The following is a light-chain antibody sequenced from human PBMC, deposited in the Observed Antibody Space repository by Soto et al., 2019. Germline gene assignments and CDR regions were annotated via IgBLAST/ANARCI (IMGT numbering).Light chain of an antibody. CDR1: NIGSKD. Sequence: SYELTQPPSVSVAPGQTARIPCGGNNIGSKDVHWYQQKPGQAPMLVVYDDSDRPSGIPERFSGSNSGNTATLTISRVEAGDEADYYCQVWDRSSDHYVFGTGTQLTVL. J-gene: IGLJ1*01. V-gene: IGLV3-21*02. CDR3: QVWDRSSDHYV. CDR2: DDS.